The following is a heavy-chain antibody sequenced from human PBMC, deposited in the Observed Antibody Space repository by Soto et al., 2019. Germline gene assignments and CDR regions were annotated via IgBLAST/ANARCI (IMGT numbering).Heavy chain of an antibody. D-gene: IGHD3-3*01. J-gene: IGHJ6*03. CDR1: GFTFSSYG. V-gene: IGHV3-30*18. Sequence: GGSLRLSCAASGFTFSSYGMHWVRQAPGKGLEWVAVISYDGSNKYYADSVKGRFTISRDKSKNTLYLQMSSLRTEDTAVYYGAKDGVLRFFERVYYDSWYTDVSVNGTTGTGS. CDR2: ISYDGSNK. CDR3: AKDGVLRFFERVYYDSWYTDV.